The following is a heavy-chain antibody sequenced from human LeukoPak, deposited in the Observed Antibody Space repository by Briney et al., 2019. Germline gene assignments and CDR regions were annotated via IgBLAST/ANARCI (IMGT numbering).Heavy chain of an antibody. CDR3: ARFRFTGLRSTHPFEY. V-gene: IGHV1-69*04. Sequence: SVKVSCKASGGTFSSYAISWVRQAPGQGLEWMGRIIPILGIANYAQKFQGRVTITADKSTSTAYMELSSLRSEDTAVYYCARFRFTGLRSTHPFEYWGQGTLVTVSS. J-gene: IGHJ4*02. D-gene: IGHD5-12*01. CDR1: GGTFSSYA. CDR2: IIPILGIA.